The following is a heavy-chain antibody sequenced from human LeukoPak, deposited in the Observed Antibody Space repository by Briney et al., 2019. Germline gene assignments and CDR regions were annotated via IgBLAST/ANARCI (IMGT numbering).Heavy chain of an antibody. D-gene: IGHD4-17*01. Sequence: SETLSLTCTVSGGSISSSSYYWGWIRQPPGKGLEWIGSIYYSGSTNYNPSLKSRVTISVDTSKNQFSLKLSSVTAADTAVYYCARDDYEDPYYGMDVWGQGTTVTVSS. V-gene: IGHV4-39*07. J-gene: IGHJ6*02. CDR1: GGSISSSSYY. CDR3: ARDDYEDPYYGMDV. CDR2: IYYSGST.